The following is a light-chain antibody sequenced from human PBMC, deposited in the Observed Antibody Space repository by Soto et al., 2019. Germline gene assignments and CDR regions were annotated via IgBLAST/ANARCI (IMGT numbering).Light chain of an antibody. J-gene: IGKJ1*01. Sequence: DIQMTQSPSTLSGSVVDTVTIIFRASQTISSWLAWYQQKPGKAPRLLIYKASTLKSGVPSRFSGSGSGTEFTLTISSLQPDDFATYYCQHYNSYSEAFGQGTKVDIK. CDR1: QTISSW. CDR2: KAS. V-gene: IGKV1-5*03. CDR3: QHYNSYSEA.